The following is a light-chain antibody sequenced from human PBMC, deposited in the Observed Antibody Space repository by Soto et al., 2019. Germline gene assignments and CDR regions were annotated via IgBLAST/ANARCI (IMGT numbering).Light chain of an antibody. V-gene: IGKV3-20*01. CDR3: RPYGDSPRS. CDR1: QSVSSSS. CDR2: GAS. J-gene: IGKJ1*01. Sequence: EIVLTQSPGTLSLSPGERATLSCRASQSVSSSSSAWYQQKPGQAPTHLIYGASSRATGIPDRFSGSGSGTDFTLPISRLEPEDFAVYYCRPYGDSPRSLGQGTKVAIK.